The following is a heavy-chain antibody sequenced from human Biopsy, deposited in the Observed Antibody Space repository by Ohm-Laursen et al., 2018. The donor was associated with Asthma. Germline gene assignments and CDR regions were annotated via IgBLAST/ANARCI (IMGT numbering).Heavy chain of an antibody. D-gene: IGHD3-3*01. CDR1: GFSFSNFA. CDR2: ISKDASTQ. J-gene: IGHJ3*02. CDR3: VRDDSDDAFDI. Sequence: SLRLSCAASGFSFSNFAIHWVRQAPGKGLEWVGVISKDASTQDYADSVKGRFTMARDNSKNTLDLQMNSLREEDTAVYYCVRDDSDDAFDIWGQGTVVSVSS. V-gene: IGHV3-30*01.